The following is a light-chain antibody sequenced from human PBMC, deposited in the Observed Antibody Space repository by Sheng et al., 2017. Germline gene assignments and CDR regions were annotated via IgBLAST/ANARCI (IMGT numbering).Light chain of an antibody. CDR2: AAS. J-gene: IGKJ4*01. CDR1: QDIRTY. V-gene: IGKV1-9*01. CDR3: QQLHIYPLT. Sequence: DIQLTQSPSFLSASVGDRVTITCRASQDIRTYLAWNQQKPGKAPEVLIYAASTLQGGVPSRFSGSGSGTEFTLTISSLQPEDFGTYYCQQLHIYPLTFGGGTKVE.